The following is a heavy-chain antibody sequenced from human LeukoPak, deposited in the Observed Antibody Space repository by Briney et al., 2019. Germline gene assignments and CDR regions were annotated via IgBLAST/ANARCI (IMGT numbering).Heavy chain of an antibody. CDR2: ISYDGSNK. CDR1: GFTFSSYG. Sequence: GGSLRLSCAASGFTFSSYGMHWVRQAPGKGLEWVAVISYDGSNKYYADAVKGRFTISRDNSKNTLYLQMNSLRAEDTAVYYCAKDAAAGTRPYYSDYWGQGTLVTVSS. V-gene: IGHV3-30*18. D-gene: IGHD6-13*01. J-gene: IGHJ4*02. CDR3: AKDAAAGTRPYYSDY.